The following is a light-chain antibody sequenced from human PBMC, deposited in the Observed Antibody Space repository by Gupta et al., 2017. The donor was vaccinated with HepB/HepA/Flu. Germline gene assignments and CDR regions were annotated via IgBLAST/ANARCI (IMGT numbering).Light chain of an antibody. CDR1: RSDIGTYD. V-gene: IGLV1-40*01. CDR2: NNI. J-gene: IGLJ3*02. CDR3: QSYDSNMNRDWV. Sequence: QSVLTQAPSVSGAPGQRVTISCTGSRSDIGTYDVHWYQQLPGTAPRLLIYNNINRPSGVPDRFSGSKSGTSASLVITGLQAEDEADYYCQSYDSNMNRDWVFGGGTKVTVL.